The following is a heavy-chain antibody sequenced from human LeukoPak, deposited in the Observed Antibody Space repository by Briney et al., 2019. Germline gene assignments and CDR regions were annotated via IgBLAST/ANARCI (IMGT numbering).Heavy chain of an antibody. J-gene: IGHJ5*02. Sequence: PSETLSLTCTVSGGSLSSYYWSWIRQPAGKGLEWIGRIYTSGSTNYNPSPQSRGTMSVDTSKNQFSLKLSSVTAADTAMYYCARGGTMGNANWFDPWGQGTLVTVSS. CDR3: ARGGTMGNANWFDP. CDR2: IYTSGST. V-gene: IGHV4-4*07. D-gene: IGHD3-16*01. CDR1: GGSLSSYY.